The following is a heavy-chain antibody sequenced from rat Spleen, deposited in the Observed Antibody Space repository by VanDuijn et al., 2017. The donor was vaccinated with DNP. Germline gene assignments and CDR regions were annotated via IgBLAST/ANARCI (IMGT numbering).Heavy chain of an antibody. J-gene: IGHJ3*01. Sequence: EVQLQESGPGLLKPSQSLSLTCSVTGYSITSGYRWNWIRKFPGNKMEWVGHISYSGGTSYNPSLKSRISIIRDTSKNQFFLQLNSVTTEDTATYYCARYRTISAISTFPYWGQGTLVTVSS. CDR1: GYSITSGY. D-gene: IGHD1-2*01. V-gene: IGHV3-1*01. CDR2: ISYSGGT. CDR3: ARYRTISAISTFPY.